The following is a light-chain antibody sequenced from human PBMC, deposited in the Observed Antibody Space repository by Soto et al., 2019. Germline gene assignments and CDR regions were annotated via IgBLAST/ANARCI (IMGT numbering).Light chain of an antibody. CDR2: DVT. V-gene: IGLV2-8*01. CDR3: SSYTGTTVI. Sequence: QSVLAQPPSASGSPGQSVTISCTGTLSDVGGQDSVSWYRQEPGKAPQLIVYDVTQRPSGVPDRFSGSRSGSTASLTVSGLQAEDEANDYCSSYTGTTVIFGGGTQLTVL. J-gene: IGLJ2*01. CDR1: LSDVGGQDS.